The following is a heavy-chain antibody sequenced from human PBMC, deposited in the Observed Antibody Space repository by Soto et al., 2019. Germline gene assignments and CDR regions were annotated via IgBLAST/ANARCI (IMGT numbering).Heavy chain of an antibody. CDR3: ARHARATGYPGDYFDY. D-gene: IGHD3-9*01. Sequence: SETLSLTCTVSGGSISSSSYYWGWIRQPPGKGLEWIGSIYYSGSTYYSPSLKSRVTISVDTSKNQFSLKLSSVTAADTAVYYCARHARATGYPGDYFDYWGQGTLVTVSS. CDR2: IYYSGST. CDR1: GGSISSSSYY. J-gene: IGHJ4*02. V-gene: IGHV4-39*01.